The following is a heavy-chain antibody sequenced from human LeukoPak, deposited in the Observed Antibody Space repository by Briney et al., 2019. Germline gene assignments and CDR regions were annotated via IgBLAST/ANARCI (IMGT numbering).Heavy chain of an antibody. CDR1: GYTFTGYY. D-gene: IGHD3-22*01. V-gene: IGHV1-8*03. Sequence: ASVKVSCKASGYTFTGYYMHWVRQAPGQGLEWMGWMNPNSGNTGYAQKFQGRVTITRNTSISTAYMELSSLRSEDTAVYYCARVESSGYYYLDYYYYMDVWGKGTTVTVSS. CDR2: MNPNSGNT. CDR3: ARVESSGYYYLDYYYYMDV. J-gene: IGHJ6*03.